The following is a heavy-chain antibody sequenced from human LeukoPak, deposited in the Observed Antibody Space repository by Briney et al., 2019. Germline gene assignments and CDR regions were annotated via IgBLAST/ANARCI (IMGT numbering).Heavy chain of an antibody. Sequence: SVKVSCKASGYTFSSYAISWVRQAPGQGLEWMGRIIPILGIANYAQKFQGRVTITADKSTSTAYMELSSLRSEDTAVYYCARDDYYDSSGYYRYWGQGTLVTVSS. J-gene: IGHJ4*02. V-gene: IGHV1-69*04. CDR1: GYTFSSYA. D-gene: IGHD3-22*01. CDR2: IIPILGIA. CDR3: ARDDYYDSSGYYRY.